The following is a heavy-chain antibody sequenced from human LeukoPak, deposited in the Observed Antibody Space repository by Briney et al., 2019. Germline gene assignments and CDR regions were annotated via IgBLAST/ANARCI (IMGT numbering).Heavy chain of an antibody. CDR2: FSSGGSA. CDR1: GGSISSSSYY. CDR3: ARKQTGTMYDV. V-gene: IGHV4-39*07. J-gene: IGHJ4*02. D-gene: IGHD1-7*01. Sequence: SETLSLTCIVPGGSISSSSYYWAWIRQSPGKGLEWIGTFSSGGSAYYNPSLTSRVSISKDTSDNQFSLRLYSVTAADTAVYYCARKQTGTMYDVWGQGTQITVSS.